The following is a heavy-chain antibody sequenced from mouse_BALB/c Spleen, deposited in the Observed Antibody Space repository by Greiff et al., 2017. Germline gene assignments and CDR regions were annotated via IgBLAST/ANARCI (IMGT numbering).Heavy chain of an antibody. CDR2: IYPGDGDT. J-gene: IGHJ2*01. CDR1: GYAFSSYW. Sequence: QVQLQQSGAELVRPGSSVKISCKASGYAFSSYWMNWVKQRPGQGLEWIGQIYPGDGDTNYNGKFKGKATLTADKSSSTAYMQLSSLTSEDSAVYFCARGGVRYYFDYWGQGTTLTVSS. D-gene: IGHD1-1*01. V-gene: IGHV1-80*01. CDR3: ARGGVRYYFDY.